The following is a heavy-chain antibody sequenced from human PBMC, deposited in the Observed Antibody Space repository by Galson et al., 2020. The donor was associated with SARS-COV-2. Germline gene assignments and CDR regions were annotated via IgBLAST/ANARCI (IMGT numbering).Heavy chain of an antibody. D-gene: IGHD2-15*01. V-gene: IGHV3-53*01. CDR1: GFTVSSNY. J-gene: IGHJ6*02. CDR2: IYSGGST. CDR3: ARDLEVAGGMDV. Sequence: QLGESLTISCAASGFTVSSNYMSWVRQAPGKGLEWVSVIYSGGSTYYADSVKGRFTISRDNSKNTLYLQMNSLRAEDTAVYYCARDLEVAGGMDVWGQGTTVTVSS.